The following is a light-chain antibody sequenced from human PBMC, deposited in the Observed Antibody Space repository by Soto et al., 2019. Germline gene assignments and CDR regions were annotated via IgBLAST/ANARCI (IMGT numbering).Light chain of an antibody. CDR3: QQYNNWPWT. CDR2: RAY. Sequence: TLLKMSPGTLSLPQGETPTLSCMASQSVGSNLAWYQQKPGQAPRLLIYRAYRGATGFPARFSGSGSGTDFTLTISSLQSEDFAVYYCQQYNNWPWTFGQRTMVDI. J-gene: IGKJ1*01. CDR1: QSVGSN. V-gene: IGKV3-15*01.